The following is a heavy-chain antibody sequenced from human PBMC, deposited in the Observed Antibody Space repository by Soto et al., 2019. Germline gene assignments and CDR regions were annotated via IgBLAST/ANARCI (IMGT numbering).Heavy chain of an antibody. CDR2: IIPLFDSA. J-gene: IGHJ4*02. Sequence: QGHLVQSGTEVKKPGSSVKVSCKTSGDTFSNYAISWVRQAPGQGLEWMGGIIPLFDSASYAQRSHDRVTITADKFTSTAYMELRSLTSEDTAIYYCAASTFQSGVTGYFHLGFWGQGNLVTVSS. CDR1: GDTFSNYA. D-gene: IGHD3-9*01. CDR3: AASTFQSGVTGYFHLGF. V-gene: IGHV1-69*06.